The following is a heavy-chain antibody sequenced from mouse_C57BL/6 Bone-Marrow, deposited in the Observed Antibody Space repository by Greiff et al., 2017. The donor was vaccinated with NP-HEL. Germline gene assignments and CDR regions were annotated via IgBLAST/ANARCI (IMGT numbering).Heavy chain of an antibody. Sequence: QVQLQQPGAELVRPGSSVKLSCKASGYTFTSYWMDWVKQRPGQGLEWIGNIYPSDSETRYNQKFKDKATLTVDKSSSTAYMQLSSLTSEDSAVYYCAVYSNFYFDVWGTGTTVTVSS. J-gene: IGHJ1*03. CDR1: GYTFTSYW. V-gene: IGHV1-61*01. D-gene: IGHD2-5*01. CDR2: IYPSDSET. CDR3: AVYSNFYFDV.